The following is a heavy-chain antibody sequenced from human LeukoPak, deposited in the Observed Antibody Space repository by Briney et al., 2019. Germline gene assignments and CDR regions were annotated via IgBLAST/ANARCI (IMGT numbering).Heavy chain of an antibody. J-gene: IGHJ4*02. CDR2: ISGSGGST. V-gene: IGHV3-23*01. Sequence: PGGSLRLSCAASGFTFSSYWMSWVRQAPGKGLEWVSAISGSGGSTYYADSVKGRFTISRDNSKNTLYLQMNSLRAEDTAVYYCAKDIAARRGSDYWGQGTLVTVSS. D-gene: IGHD6-6*01. CDR3: AKDIAARRGSDY. CDR1: GFTFSSYW.